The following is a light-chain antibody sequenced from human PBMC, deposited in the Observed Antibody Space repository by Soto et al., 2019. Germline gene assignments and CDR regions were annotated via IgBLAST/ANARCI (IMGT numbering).Light chain of an antibody. Sequence: QSALTQPASVSGSPGQSITISCTGTSSDVGGYNYVSWYQQHPGKAPKLMIYDVSNRPSGVSNRFSGSKSGNTASLGISGLQAEDEADYYCSSYTSSSTLYVVFGGGTKLTVL. CDR2: DVS. CDR3: SSYTSSSTLYVV. CDR1: SSDVGGYNY. V-gene: IGLV2-14*01. J-gene: IGLJ2*01.